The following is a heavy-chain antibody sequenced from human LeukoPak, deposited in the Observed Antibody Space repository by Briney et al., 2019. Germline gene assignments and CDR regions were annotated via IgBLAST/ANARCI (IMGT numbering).Heavy chain of an antibody. CDR1: GFTFSTYW. CDR2: INTDGSST. Sequence: GGCLRLSCAASGFTFSTYWMHWVRQAPGKGLLWVSRINTDGSSTTYAGSVKGRFTIPRDNAKKTLYLQMNSLRDDDTAVYYCASGAYYGIIWGQGTLVTVS. D-gene: IGHD1-26*01. CDR3: ASGAYYGII. J-gene: IGHJ4*02. V-gene: IGHV3-74*03.